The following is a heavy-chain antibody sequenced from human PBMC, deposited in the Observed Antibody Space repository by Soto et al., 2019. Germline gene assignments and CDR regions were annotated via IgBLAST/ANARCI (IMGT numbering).Heavy chain of an antibody. CDR1: GFTFSSYA. CDR2: ISYDGSNK. CDR3: ARDGNIYSSGWYVDTFFDC. D-gene: IGHD6-19*01. Sequence: QVQLVESGGGVVQPGRSLRLSCAASGFTFSSYAMHWVRQAPGKGLEWVAVISYDGSNKYYADSVKGRFTISRDNSKNXLXXQMNSLRAEDTAVYYCARDGNIYSSGWYVDTFFDCWGQGTLVTVSS. J-gene: IGHJ4*02. V-gene: IGHV3-30-3*01.